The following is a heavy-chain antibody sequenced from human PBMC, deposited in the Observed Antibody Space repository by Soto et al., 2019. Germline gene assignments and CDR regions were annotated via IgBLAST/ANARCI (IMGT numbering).Heavy chain of an antibody. CDR3: AREYSSSYEDYYYYGMDV. CDR1: GGSISSGGYY. V-gene: IGHV4-31*03. Sequence: PSETLSLTCTVSGGSISSGGYYWSWIRQHPGKGLEWIGYIYYSGSTYYNPSLKSRVTISVDTSKNQFSLKLSSVTAADTAVYYCAREYSSSYEDYYYYGMDVWGQGTTVTVSS. D-gene: IGHD6-6*01. J-gene: IGHJ6*02. CDR2: IYYSGST.